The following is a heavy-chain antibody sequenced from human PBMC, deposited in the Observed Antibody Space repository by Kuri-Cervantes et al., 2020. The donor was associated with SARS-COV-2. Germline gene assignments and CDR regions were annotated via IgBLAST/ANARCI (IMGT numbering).Heavy chain of an antibody. J-gene: IGHJ4*02. D-gene: IGHD6-6*01. CDR3: ARGVPGY. V-gene: IGHV4-34*01. Sequence: GSLRLSCAVYGGSFSGYQWSWTRQTPGMGLEWIGQINDSGATKYNPSLKSRVIVSMDKSKNQFSLKLSSVTAADTAVYYCARGVPGYWGQGSLVTVSS. CDR1: GGSFSGYQ. CDR2: INDSGAT.